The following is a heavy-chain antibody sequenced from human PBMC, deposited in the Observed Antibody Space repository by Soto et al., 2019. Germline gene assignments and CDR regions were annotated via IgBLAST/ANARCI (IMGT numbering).Heavy chain of an antibody. V-gene: IGHV3-23*01. D-gene: IGHD6-6*01. CDR2: ICTDGNT. Sequence: GGSLRLSCAASGFTFNSYAMNLVRQAPGKGLAWVSSICTDGNTYYANSVKGRFTISRDNSRTTLYLQMNSLPVEDTALYYCVRKYPGTRPXDWGQGTPVTVSS. CDR3: VRKYPGTRPXD. J-gene: IGHJ4*01. CDR1: GFTFNSYA.